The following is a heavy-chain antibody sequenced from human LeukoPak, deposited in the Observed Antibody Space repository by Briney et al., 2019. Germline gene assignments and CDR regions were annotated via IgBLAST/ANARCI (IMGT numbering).Heavy chain of an antibody. D-gene: IGHD3-16*01. CDR2: IYPGDSDT. V-gene: IGHV5-51*01. CDR1: GYHFTNYW. CDR3: ATYSDTFYFDC. J-gene: IGHJ4*02. Sequence: GESLNISCKGSGYHFTNYWIAWVRQMPGRGLGWMGIIYPGDSDTRYSPSFQGQVIISADKSISTAYLQWSSLKASDAGIYYFATYSDTFYFDCWGQGTLVTVSS.